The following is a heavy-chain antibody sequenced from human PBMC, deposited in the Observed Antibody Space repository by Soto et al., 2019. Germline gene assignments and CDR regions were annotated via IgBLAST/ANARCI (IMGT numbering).Heavy chain of an antibody. Sequence: LRLSCAASGFTVSSYHMSWVRQAPGKGLEWVSIIYTSGSADFADSVKGRFTISRDNSKNTLYLQMSSLRAEDTAVYYCARVHSISYHYFDYWGQGTMGTVSS. V-gene: IGHV3-66*01. CDR2: IYTSGSA. J-gene: IGHJ4*02. CDR3: ARVHSISYHYFDY. D-gene: IGHD6-13*01. CDR1: GFTVSSYH.